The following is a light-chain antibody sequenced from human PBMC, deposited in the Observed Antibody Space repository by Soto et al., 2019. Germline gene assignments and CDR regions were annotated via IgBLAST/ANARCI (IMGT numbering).Light chain of an antibody. Sequence: EIVLTQSPATLSLSPGERATLSCRASQSISSYLAWYQQKRGQAPRLLIYDASNRATGIPARFSGSWSGTGFTLAITGLVPEDFAVYYCQPDSSLSRTLGQGTLLEI. CDR2: DAS. J-gene: IGKJ1*01. CDR3: QPDSSLSRT. CDR1: QSISSY. V-gene: IGKV3-11*01.